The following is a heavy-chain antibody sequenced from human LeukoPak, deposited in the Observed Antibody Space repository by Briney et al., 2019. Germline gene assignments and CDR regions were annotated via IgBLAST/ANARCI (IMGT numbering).Heavy chain of an antibody. Sequence: SQTLSLTCTVSGGSISSSSYYWGWIRQPPGKGLEWIGSIYYSGSTYYNPSLKSRVTISVDTSKNQFSLKLSSVTAADTAVYYCARVLFGGIAAAGNWFDPWGQGTLVTVSS. CDR2: IYYSGST. D-gene: IGHD6-13*01. CDR3: ARVLFGGIAAAGNWFDP. J-gene: IGHJ5*02. CDR1: GGSISSSSYY. V-gene: IGHV4-39*07.